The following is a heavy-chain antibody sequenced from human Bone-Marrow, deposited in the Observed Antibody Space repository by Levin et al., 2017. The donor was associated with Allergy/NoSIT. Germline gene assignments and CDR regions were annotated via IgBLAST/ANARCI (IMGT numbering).Heavy chain of an antibody. D-gene: IGHD5-12*01. J-gene: IGHJ6*02. CDR3: ATLVDKSLLISGGPLYFYGMDV. CDR2: MFYSGTT. V-gene: IGHV4-39*01. CDR1: GGSISSNGYY. Sequence: PSETLSLTCTVSGGSISSNGYYWIWIRQPPGKPLEWVGTMFYSGTTYYNPSLRSRVTTSVDTSKNRFSLRLRSVTAADTAIYYCATLVDKSLLISGGPLYFYGMDVWGQGTTVTVSS.